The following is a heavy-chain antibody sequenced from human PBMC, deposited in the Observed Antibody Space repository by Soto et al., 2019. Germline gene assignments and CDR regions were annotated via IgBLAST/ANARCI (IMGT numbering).Heavy chain of an antibody. CDR3: ARERIAAAAPKEGNWFDP. CDR1: GGSISSGGYY. J-gene: IGHJ5*02. CDR2: IYYSGST. V-gene: IGHV4-31*03. D-gene: IGHD6-13*01. Sequence: QVQLQESGPGLVKPSQTLSLTCTVSGGSISSGGYYWSWIRQHPGKGLEWIGYIYYSGSTYYNPSLKSRVTISVDTSKNQFSLKLSSVTAADTAVYYCARERIAAAAPKEGNWFDPWGQGTLVNVSS.